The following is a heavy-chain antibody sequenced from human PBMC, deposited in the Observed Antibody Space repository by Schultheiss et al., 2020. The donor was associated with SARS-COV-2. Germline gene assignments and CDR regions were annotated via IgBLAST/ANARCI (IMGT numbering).Heavy chain of an antibody. Sequence: SETLSLTCTVSGGSISSYYWSWIRQPPGKGLEWIGYIYHSGSTYYNPSLKSRVTISVDTSKNQFSLKLSSVTAADTAVYYCARSGDSSVDYWGQGTLVTVSA. J-gene: IGHJ4*02. D-gene: IGHD6-19*01. CDR1: GGSISSYY. CDR3: ARSGDSSVDY. V-gene: IGHV4-59*04. CDR2: IYHSGST.